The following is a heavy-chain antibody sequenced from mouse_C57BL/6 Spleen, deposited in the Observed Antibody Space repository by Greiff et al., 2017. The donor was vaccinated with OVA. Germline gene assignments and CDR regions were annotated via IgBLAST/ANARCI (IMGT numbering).Heavy chain of an antibody. CDR3: GGYDGYAMDY. Sequence: EVKLVESGGGLVQPGGSMKLSCVASGFTFSNYWMNWVRQSPEKGLEWVAQIRLKSDNYATHYAESVKGRFTISRDDSKSSVYLQMNNLRAEDTGIYYCGGYDGYAMDYWGQGTSVTVSS. D-gene: IGHD2-2*01. CDR2: IRLKSDNYAT. V-gene: IGHV6-3*01. J-gene: IGHJ4*01. CDR1: GFTFSNYW.